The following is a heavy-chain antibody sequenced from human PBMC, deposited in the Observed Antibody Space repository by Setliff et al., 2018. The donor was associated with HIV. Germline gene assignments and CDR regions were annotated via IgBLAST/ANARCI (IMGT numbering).Heavy chain of an antibody. Sequence: PSETLSLTCTASGFTFNTYAMSWVRQAPGKGLEWVSVISGSGASTFYADSVKGRFTISRDNSKSTLYLQMNGLRVEDTAVYYCAKDGISGGAYPPYYFDYWGHGTLVTVSS. CDR3: AKDGISGGAYPPYYFDY. CDR2: ISGSGAST. D-gene: IGHD2-15*01. CDR1: GFTFNTYA. V-gene: IGHV3-23*01. J-gene: IGHJ4*01.